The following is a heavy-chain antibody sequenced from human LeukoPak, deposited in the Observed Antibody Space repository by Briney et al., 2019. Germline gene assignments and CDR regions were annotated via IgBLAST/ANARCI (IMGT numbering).Heavy chain of an antibody. Sequence: KASETLSLTCAVSGYSISSGYYWGWIRQPPGKGLEWIGSIYHSGSTYYNPSPKSRVTISVDTSKNQFSLKLSSVTAADTAVYYCARPNHYSGFPFGYWGQGTLVTVSS. D-gene: IGHD5-12*01. CDR2: IYHSGST. J-gene: IGHJ4*02. CDR1: GYSISSGYY. CDR3: ARPNHYSGFPFGY. V-gene: IGHV4-38-2*01.